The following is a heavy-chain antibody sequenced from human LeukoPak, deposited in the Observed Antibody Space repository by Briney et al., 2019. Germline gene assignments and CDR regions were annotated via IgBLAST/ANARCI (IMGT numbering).Heavy chain of an antibody. CDR2: IYASGNT. Sequence: SETLSLTCTVSGGSIDTYCWGWIRQPAGKGLEWIGRIYASGNTTYNPSLKSRVTMSLDTSKNQFSLKLSYVTAADTAVYYCARDSLWFGEGGNWFDPWGQGTLVTVSS. D-gene: IGHD3-10*01. CDR1: GGSIDTYC. V-gene: IGHV4-4*07. CDR3: ARDSLWFGEGGNWFDP. J-gene: IGHJ5*02.